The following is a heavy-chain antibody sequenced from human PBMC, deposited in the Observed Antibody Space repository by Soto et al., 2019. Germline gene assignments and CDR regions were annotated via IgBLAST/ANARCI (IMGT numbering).Heavy chain of an antibody. J-gene: IGHJ6*02. Sequence: ASVKVSCKASGYTFTGYYMHWARQAPGQGLEWMGWINPNSGGTNYAQKFQGRVTMTRDTSISTAYMELSRLRSDDTAVYYCARDLMSLRFLEWLSPAGMDVWGQGTTVTVSS. D-gene: IGHD3-3*01. V-gene: IGHV1-2*02. CDR2: INPNSGGT. CDR1: GYTFTGYY. CDR3: ARDLMSLRFLEWLSPAGMDV.